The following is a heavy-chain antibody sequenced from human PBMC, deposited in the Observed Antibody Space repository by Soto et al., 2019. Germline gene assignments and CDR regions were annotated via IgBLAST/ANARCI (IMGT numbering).Heavy chain of an antibody. Sequence: SETLSLTCAVYGGSFSGYSWTWIRQPPGTGLEWIGEINHSGSTNYNPSLKSRVTMSVDTSKNQFSLKLTSVTAADTAVYYCARAPSTMVRGPTGDHYFDYWGQGTLVT. CDR1: GGSFSGYS. J-gene: IGHJ4*02. V-gene: IGHV4-34*01. CDR3: ARAPSTMVRGPTGDHYFDY. CDR2: INHSGST. D-gene: IGHD3-10*01.